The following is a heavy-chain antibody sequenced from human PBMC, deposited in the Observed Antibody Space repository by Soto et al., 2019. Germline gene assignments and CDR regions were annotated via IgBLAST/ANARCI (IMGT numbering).Heavy chain of an antibody. CDR2: IIPIFGTA. CDR3: ARGNRVLRYFDWSLGWFDP. J-gene: IGHJ5*02. Sequence: QVQLVQSGAEVKKPGSSVKVSCKASGGTFSSYAISWVRQAPGQGLEWMGGIIPIFGTANYAQKFQGRVTITADESTSTAYMELSSLRSEDTAVYYCARGNRVLRYFDWSLGWFDPWGQGTLVTVSS. D-gene: IGHD3-9*01. V-gene: IGHV1-69*01. CDR1: GGTFSSYA.